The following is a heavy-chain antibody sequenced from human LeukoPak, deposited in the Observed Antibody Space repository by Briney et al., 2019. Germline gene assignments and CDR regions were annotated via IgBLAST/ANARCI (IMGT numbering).Heavy chain of an antibody. Sequence: PGGSLRLSCTASGFTFGDYAMSWFRQAPGKGLEWIGFIRRKANDGTKEYAASVKGRFTISRDDSKAIAYLQMNGLQTEDTALYYCTRADGDYDHHFFDYWGQGTQVSVSS. V-gene: IGHV3-49*03. J-gene: IGHJ4*02. CDR1: GFTFGDYA. CDR2: IRRKANDGTK. D-gene: IGHD4-17*01. CDR3: TRADGDYDHHFFDY.